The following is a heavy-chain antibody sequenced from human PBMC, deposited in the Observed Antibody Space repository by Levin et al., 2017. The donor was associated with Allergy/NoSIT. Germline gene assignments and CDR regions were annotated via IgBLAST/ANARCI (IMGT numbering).Heavy chain of an antibody. J-gene: IGHJ4*02. CDR3: AREGSSYVWGSYRYRIPFDY. V-gene: IGHV3-74*01. Sequence: PGGSLRLSCAASGFTFSSYWMHWVRQAPGKGLVWVSRINSDGSSTIYADSVKGRFTISRDNAKNTLYLQMNSLRAEDTAVYYCAREGSSYVWGSYRYRIPFDYWGQGTLVTVSS. D-gene: IGHD3-16*02. CDR1: GFTFSSYW. CDR2: INSDGSST.